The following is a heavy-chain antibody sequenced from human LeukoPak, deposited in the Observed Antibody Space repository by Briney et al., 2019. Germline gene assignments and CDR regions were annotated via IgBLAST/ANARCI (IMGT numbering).Heavy chain of an antibody. V-gene: IGHV1-2*02. J-gene: IGHJ4*02. Sequence: ASVKVSCKASGYTFTGYYIHWVRQAPGQGLEWMGWINPNSGGTNYAQKFQGRVTMTRDTSISTAYMELSRLRSDDTAVYYCARESSTGLSGFDYWGQGTLVTVSS. CDR2: INPNSGGT. CDR1: GYTFTGYY. CDR3: ARESSTGLSGFDY.